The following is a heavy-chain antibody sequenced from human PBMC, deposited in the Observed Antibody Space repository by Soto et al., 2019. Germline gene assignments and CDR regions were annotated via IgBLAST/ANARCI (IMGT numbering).Heavy chain of an antibody. CDR1: GFTFTRYS. Sequence: GALRLSCAASGFTFTRYSMNWVRQAPGKGLEWVSSISSTTNYIYYADSMKGRFTVSRDNAKNSVYLDMNSLSAEDTAVYYCARESEDLTSNFDYWGQGTLVTVSS. CDR2: ISSTTNYI. V-gene: IGHV3-21*01. CDR3: ARESEDLTSNFDY. J-gene: IGHJ4*02.